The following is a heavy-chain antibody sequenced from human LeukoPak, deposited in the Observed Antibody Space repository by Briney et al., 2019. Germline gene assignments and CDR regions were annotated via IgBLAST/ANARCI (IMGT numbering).Heavy chain of an antibody. CDR3: ARVDYGGDSGHFDY. Sequence: SETQSLTCTVSGGSISSYYWSWIRQPAGKGLEWIGRIYTSGSTNYNPSLKSRVTMSVDTSKNQFSLKLSSVTAADTAVYYCARVDYGGDSGHFDYWGQGTLVTVSS. CDR2: IYTSGST. V-gene: IGHV4-4*07. D-gene: IGHD4-23*01. J-gene: IGHJ4*02. CDR1: GGSISSYY.